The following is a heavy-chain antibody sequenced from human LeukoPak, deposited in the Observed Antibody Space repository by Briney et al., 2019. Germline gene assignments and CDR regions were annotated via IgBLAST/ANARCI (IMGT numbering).Heavy chain of an antibody. CDR2: ISYDARNK. V-gene: IGHV3-30*04. J-gene: IGHJ4*02. CDR1: GLTFSSHA. Sequence: GGSLRLSCAASGLTFSSHAMHWVRQAPGKGLAWVAAISYDARNKYYADSVKGRFTISRDNSKSILYLQMNSLRDEDTAVYYCATGDCGGDCYSSYFDYWGQGTLVSVSS. D-gene: IGHD2-21*02. CDR3: ATGDCGGDCYSSYFDY.